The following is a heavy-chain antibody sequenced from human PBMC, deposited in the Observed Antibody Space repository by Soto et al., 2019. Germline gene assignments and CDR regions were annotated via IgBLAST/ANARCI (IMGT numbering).Heavy chain of an antibody. CDR1: GFTFSLYA. Sequence: PGGSLRLSCEASGFTFSLYAMSWVRQAPGKGLEWVSAFGGGAGSGGSAGSTYYADSVKGRFTVSRDNSKNTVYLQMNSLRAEDTAVYFCAKASYGDPYYYSGLDVWGQGTTVTVSS. CDR2: FGGGAGSGGSAGST. D-gene: IGHD4-17*01. J-gene: IGHJ6*02. V-gene: IGHV3-23*01. CDR3: AKASYGDPYYYSGLDV.